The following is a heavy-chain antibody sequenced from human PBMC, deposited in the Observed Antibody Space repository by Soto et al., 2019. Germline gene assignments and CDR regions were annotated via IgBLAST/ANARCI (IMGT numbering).Heavy chain of an antibody. CDR2: IKSKTDGGTT. V-gene: IGHV3-15*01. D-gene: IGHD4-17*01. Sequence: PGGSLRLSCAASGFTFSSYAMHWVRQAPGKGLEWVGRIKSKTDGGTTDYAAPVKGRFTISRDDSKNTLYLQMNSLKTEDTAVYYCTAGTTVVTNYYGMDVWGQGTTVTVSS. CDR3: TAGTTVVTNYYGMDV. CDR1: GFTFSSYA. J-gene: IGHJ6*02.